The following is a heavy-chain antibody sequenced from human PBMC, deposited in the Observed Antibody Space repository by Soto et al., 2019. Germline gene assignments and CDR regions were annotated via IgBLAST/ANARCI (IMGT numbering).Heavy chain of an antibody. CDR3: AQRGLTYYYDSSGYYYVDY. CDR2: ISYDGSNK. J-gene: IGHJ4*02. CDR1: GFTFSSYG. V-gene: IGHV3-30*18. D-gene: IGHD3-22*01. Sequence: GGSLRLSCAASGFTFSSYGMHWVRQAPGKGLEWVAVISYDGSNKYYADSVKGRFTISRDNSKNTLYLQMNSLRAEDTAVYYCAQRGLTYYYDSSGYYYVDYWGQGTLVTVS.